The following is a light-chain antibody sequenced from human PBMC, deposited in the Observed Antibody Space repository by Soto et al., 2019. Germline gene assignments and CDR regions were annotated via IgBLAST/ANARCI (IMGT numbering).Light chain of an antibody. CDR1: RGIGNA. J-gene: IGKJ1*01. CDR3: QKYDSAPT. CDR2: SAS. V-gene: IGKV1-27*01. Sequence: DIQMTQSPSSLSASVGDRVTITCRPSRGIGNALAWYQQKPGTVPKLLIHSASTLQSGVPSRFSGSGSGTDFTLTISSLQPEDVASYYCQKYDSAPTFGPGTRWISN.